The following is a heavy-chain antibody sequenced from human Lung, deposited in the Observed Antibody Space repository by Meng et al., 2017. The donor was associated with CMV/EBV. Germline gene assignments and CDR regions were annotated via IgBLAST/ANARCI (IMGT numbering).Heavy chain of an antibody. Sequence: ITLKGSCPALVKPKRTLTLTCTFSGFSLSSSEVGVGWIRQPPGKALEWLAVIYWDDDKRYSPSLKSRLTITKDTSKNQVVLTLTNMDPVDTATYYCALFTGSWFDPWGQGTLVTVSS. D-gene: IGHD1-14*01. CDR1: GFSLSSSEVG. CDR3: ALFTGSWFDP. CDR2: IYWDDDK. V-gene: IGHV2-5*02. J-gene: IGHJ5*02.